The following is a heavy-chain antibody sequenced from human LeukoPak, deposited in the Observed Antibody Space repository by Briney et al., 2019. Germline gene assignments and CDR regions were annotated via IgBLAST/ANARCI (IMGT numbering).Heavy chain of an antibody. D-gene: IGHD3-22*01. CDR2: IYYSGNT. J-gene: IGHJ4*02. CDR1: GVSISSSNSY. Sequence: SETLSLTCTVSGVSISSSNSYWGWIRQPPGKGLEWIGSIYYSGNTYYNASLKSRVTISVDTSKNQFSLKLSSVTAADTAVYYCARDIGIVVVITTSYFDYWGQGTLVTVSS. CDR3: ARDIGIVVVITTSYFDY. V-gene: IGHV4-39*07.